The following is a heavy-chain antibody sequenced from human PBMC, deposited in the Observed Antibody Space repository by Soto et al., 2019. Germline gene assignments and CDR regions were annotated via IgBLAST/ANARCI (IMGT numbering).Heavy chain of an antibody. CDR3: ARERDNLVKYYYYYIDV. V-gene: IGHV4-34*01. Sequence: SETLSLTCAVYGGSFSGYYWSWIRQPPGKGLEWIGEINHSGSTNYNPSLKSRVTISVDTSKNQFSLKLSSVTAADTAVYYCARERDNLVKYYYYYIDVWGKGTTVTFSS. D-gene: IGHD1-20*01. CDR2: INHSGST. CDR1: GGSFSGYY. J-gene: IGHJ6*03.